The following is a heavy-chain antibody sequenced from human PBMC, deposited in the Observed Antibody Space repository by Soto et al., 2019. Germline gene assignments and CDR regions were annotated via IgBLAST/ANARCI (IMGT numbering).Heavy chain of an antibody. J-gene: IGHJ6*03. CDR2: INAGNGNT. Sequence: QVQLVQSGAEVKKPGASVKVSCKASGYTFTSYAMHWVRQAPGQRLEWMGWINAGNGNTKYSQKFQGRVTITRDTSASTAYKELISLRSEDTAVYYCARGLVGGSGIKPRNYYYYYYMDVWGKGTTVTVSS. V-gene: IGHV1-3*01. D-gene: IGHD3-10*01. CDR3: ARGLVGGSGIKPRNYYYYYYMDV. CDR1: GYTFTSYA.